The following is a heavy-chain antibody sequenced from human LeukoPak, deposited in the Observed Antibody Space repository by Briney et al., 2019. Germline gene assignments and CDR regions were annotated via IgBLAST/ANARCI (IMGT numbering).Heavy chain of an antibody. D-gene: IGHD4-17*01. CDR1: GFTFSNAW. V-gene: IGHV3-30*03. CDR3: ASGRGDYGVYFDY. CDR2: ISYDGSNK. Sequence: GGSLRPSFTASGFTFSNAWITWVRQAPGKGLEWVAVISYDGSNKYYADSVKGRFTISRDNSKNTLYLQMNSLRAEDTAVYYCASGRGDYGVYFDYWGQGTLVTVSS. J-gene: IGHJ4*02.